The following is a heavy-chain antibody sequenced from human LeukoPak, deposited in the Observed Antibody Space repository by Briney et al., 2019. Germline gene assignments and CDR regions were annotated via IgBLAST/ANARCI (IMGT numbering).Heavy chain of an antibody. Sequence: GGSLRLSCAASGFTFSSQAMNWVRQSPGKGLEWVSAINGDGGNTYYAGSVKGRFTIPRDNSKNTLYLQMNSLRVDDTAVYYCAKPKLLHAFDFWGQGTMVSVSS. J-gene: IGHJ3*01. D-gene: IGHD2-21*02. V-gene: IGHV3-23*01. CDR2: INGDGGNT. CDR1: GFTFSSQA. CDR3: AKPKLLHAFDF.